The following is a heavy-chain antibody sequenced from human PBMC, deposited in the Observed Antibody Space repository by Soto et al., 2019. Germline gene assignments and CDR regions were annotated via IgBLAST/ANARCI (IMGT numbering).Heavy chain of an antibody. V-gene: IGHV3-11*06. J-gene: IGHJ4*02. D-gene: IGHD6-13*01. CDR3: ARLRASSWYMGGYLDY. Sequence: QVQLVESGGGLVKPGGSLRLSCVASGFTFSDYYMGWVRQAPGKGLEYISYIVTSSAYTNYADSVKGQFSISRDNAKNSLHLVMNSLRAEDSGVYYCARLRASSWYMGGYLDYWGLGTQVTVSS. CDR1: GFTFSDYY. CDR2: IVTSSAYT.